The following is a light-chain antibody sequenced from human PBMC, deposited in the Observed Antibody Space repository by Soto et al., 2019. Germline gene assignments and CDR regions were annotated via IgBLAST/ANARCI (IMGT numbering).Light chain of an antibody. CDR3: QQYDSFPPWT. CDR1: QDISNA. V-gene: IGKV1-33*01. Sequence: DIQMTQSPSSLSASVGDRVTITCQASQDISNALNWYQKMPGKAPKLLIYGASDLETGVPSRFSRSGSGTYFTLTISNLQPEDIATYYCQQYDSFPPWTFGQGTKVEIK. J-gene: IGKJ1*01. CDR2: GAS.